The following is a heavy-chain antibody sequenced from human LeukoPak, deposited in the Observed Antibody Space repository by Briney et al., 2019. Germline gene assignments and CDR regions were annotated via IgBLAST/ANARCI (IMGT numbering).Heavy chain of an antibody. Sequence: GGSLRLSCAASGFTFSSNSMNWVRQAPGKGLEWVSYISSFSSTIHYADSVKGRFTISRDNAKNSLYLQMNSLRDEDTAVYYCARDHYGDYYFDYWGRGTLVTVSS. J-gene: IGHJ4*02. V-gene: IGHV3-48*02. CDR1: GFTFSSNS. CDR2: ISSFSSTI. D-gene: IGHD4-17*01. CDR3: ARDHYGDYYFDY.